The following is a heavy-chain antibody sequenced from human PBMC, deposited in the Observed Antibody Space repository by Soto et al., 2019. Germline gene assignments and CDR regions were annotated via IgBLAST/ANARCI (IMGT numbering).Heavy chain of an antibody. CDR2: IYWDGDK. CDR3: ARSYCTSTICYGFDY. J-gene: IGHJ4*02. Sequence: SGPTLVKPTPTLTLTCIFSGFSLSSSGVGVGWIRQPPGKALEWLALIYWDGDKRDSPSLKSRLTITKDTSKNHVVLTMINMDPVDTGTYYCARSYCTSTICYGFDYWGQGTPVTVSS. CDR1: GFSLSSSGVG. V-gene: IGHV2-5*02. D-gene: IGHD2-2*01.